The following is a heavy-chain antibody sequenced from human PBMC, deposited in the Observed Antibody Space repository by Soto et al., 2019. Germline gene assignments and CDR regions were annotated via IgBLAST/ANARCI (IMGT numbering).Heavy chain of an antibody. CDR3: ARSVAVTGAHIDY. Sequence: PSETLSLTCSVSGGSISGSYWSWIRQSPGKGLEWLGYVYYTGSTNYSPSLRSRVSISVDTSKNEFSLRLSSVTAADTAMYFCARSVAVTGAHIDYWGQGTQVTVSS. CDR1: GGSISGSY. D-gene: IGHD2-8*02. CDR2: VYYTGST. J-gene: IGHJ4*02. V-gene: IGHV4-59*01.